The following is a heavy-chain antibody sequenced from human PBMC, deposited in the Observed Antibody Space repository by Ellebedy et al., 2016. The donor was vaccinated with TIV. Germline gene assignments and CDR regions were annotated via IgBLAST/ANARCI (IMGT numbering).Heavy chain of an antibody. CDR2: IYYSGST. CDR3: ARDSRDYGMDV. V-gene: IGHV4-59*01. Sequence: MPSETLSLTCTVSSDSFNSYYWSWIRQHPGKGLEYIGYIYYSGSTDYNPSLKSRVTISMDTSKNQFSLKLSSVTAADTAVYYCARDSRDYGMDVWGQGTTVTVSS. J-gene: IGHJ6*02. CDR1: SDSFNSYY.